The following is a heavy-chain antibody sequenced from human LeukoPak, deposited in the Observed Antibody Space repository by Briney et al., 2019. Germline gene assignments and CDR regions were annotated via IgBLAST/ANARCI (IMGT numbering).Heavy chain of an antibody. V-gene: IGHV1-69*13. CDR1: GGTFISDA. D-gene: IGHD2-21*02. Sequence: ASVKVSCKASGGTFISDAISWVRQAPGQGLEWMGGIIPIFGTANYAQKFQGRVTITADESTSTAYMELSSLRSEDTAVYYCARSGYCGGDCYSGYYYYGMDVWGQGTTVTVSS. CDR2: IIPIFGTA. J-gene: IGHJ6*02. CDR3: ARSGYCGGDCYSGYYYYGMDV.